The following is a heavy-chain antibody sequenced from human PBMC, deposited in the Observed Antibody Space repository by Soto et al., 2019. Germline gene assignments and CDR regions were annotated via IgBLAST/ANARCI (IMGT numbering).Heavy chain of an antibody. D-gene: IGHD2-8*02. J-gene: IGHJ4*02. CDR1: GYTFISRA. CDR2: INPDNGNT. CDR3: ARDPGTGHYFDY. Sequence: ASVKVSCKSSGYTFISRALHWVRQAPGQRLEWMGWINPDNGNTKYSQKFQGRVTFTRDTSATTAYMELSSLMSEDTAVYFCARDPGTGHYFDYWGQGTLVTVSS. V-gene: IGHV1-3*01.